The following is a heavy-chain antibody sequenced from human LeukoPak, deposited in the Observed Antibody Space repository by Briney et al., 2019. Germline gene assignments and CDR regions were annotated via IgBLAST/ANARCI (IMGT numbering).Heavy chain of an antibody. V-gene: IGHV1-69*01. Sequence: GSSVKASCKASGGTFSSYAISWVRQAPGQGLEWMGGIIPIFGTANYAQKFQGRVTITADESTSTAYMELSSLRSEDTAVYYCARGPPNWGYDYWGPGTLVTVSS. CDR3: ARGPPNWGYDY. CDR2: IIPIFGTA. D-gene: IGHD7-27*01. CDR1: GGTFSSYA. J-gene: IGHJ4*02.